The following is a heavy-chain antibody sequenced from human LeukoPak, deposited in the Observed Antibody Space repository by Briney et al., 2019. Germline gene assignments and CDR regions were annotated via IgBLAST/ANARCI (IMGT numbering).Heavy chain of an antibody. J-gene: IGHJ3*02. D-gene: IGHD4-17*01. CDR3: ACSFDYVGAFDI. CDR2: ISSSSSYI. V-gene: IGHV3-21*01. CDR1: GFTFSSYS. Sequence: GGSLRLSCAAPGFTFSSYSMNWVRQAPGKGLEWVSSISSSSSYIYYADSVKGRFTISRDNAKNSLYLQMNSLRAEDTAVYYCACSFDYVGAFDIWGQGTMVTVSS.